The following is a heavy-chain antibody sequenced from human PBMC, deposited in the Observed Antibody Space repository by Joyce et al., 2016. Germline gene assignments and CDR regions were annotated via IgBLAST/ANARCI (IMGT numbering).Heavy chain of an antibody. CDR2: SKRNNVGA. V-gene: IGHV1-2*02. J-gene: IGHJ4*02. CDR1: GYTFSGYD. CDR3: ARNGGGLDY. D-gene: IGHD4-23*01. Sequence: QVPLVQSGAEVKKPGASVKVSCKASGYTFSGYDTYWVRQAPGQGLEWIGWSKRNNVGANYALKFQGRVTVTRDTSISTDYLEVNSLTYDDTAVYYCARNGGGLDYWGQGTLVTVSS.